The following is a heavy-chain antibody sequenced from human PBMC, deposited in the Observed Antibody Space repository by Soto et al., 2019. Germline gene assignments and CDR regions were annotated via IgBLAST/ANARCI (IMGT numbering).Heavy chain of an antibody. CDR3: ARIAVAESYYYYGMDV. D-gene: IGHD6-19*01. Sequence: ASVKVSCKASGGTFSSYAISWVRQAPGQGLEWMGGIIPIFGTANYAQKFQGRVTITADESTSTAYMELSSLRSEDTAVYYCARIAVAESYYYYGMDVWGQGTTVTVSS. CDR2: IIPIFGTA. CDR1: GGTFSSYA. V-gene: IGHV1-69*13. J-gene: IGHJ6*02.